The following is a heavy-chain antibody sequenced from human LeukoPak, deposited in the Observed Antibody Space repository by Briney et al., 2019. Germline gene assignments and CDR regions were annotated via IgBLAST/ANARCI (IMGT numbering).Heavy chain of an antibody. J-gene: IGHJ4*02. V-gene: IGHV3-21*01. Sequence: GGSLRLSCAVSGFTFSSYSMNWVRQAPGKGLEWVSSISSSSSYIYYADSVEGRFTISRDNAKNSLYLQMNSLRAEDTAVYYCARVGVRYSSGGTFDYWGQGTLVTVSS. CDR1: GFTFSSYS. D-gene: IGHD6-19*01. CDR2: ISSSSSYI. CDR3: ARVGVRYSSGGTFDY.